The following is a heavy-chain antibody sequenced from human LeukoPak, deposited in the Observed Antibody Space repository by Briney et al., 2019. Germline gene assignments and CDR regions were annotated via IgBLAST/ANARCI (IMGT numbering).Heavy chain of an antibody. D-gene: IGHD3-16*01. CDR2: ISSDGNKK. J-gene: IGHJ5*02. CDR1: GFTFSSYA. Sequence: GGSLRLSCAASGFTFSSYAMSWVRQAPGKGLEWVAVISSDGNKKYYADSVKGRFTIPRDNSKHTLYLQMNSLRAEDTAVYYCANWGRFDPWGQGTLVTVSS. CDR3: ANWGRFDP. V-gene: IGHV3-30*18.